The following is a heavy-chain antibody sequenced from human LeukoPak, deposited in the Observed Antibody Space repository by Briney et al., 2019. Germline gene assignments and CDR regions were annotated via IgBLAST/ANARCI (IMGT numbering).Heavy chain of an antibody. D-gene: IGHD2-8*02. CDR3: ATSPGGPSKM. J-gene: IGHJ4*02. CDR1: GVYW. CDR2: INQDGSVI. V-gene: IGHV3-7*01. Sequence: GGSLRLSCAVSGVYWMSWVRQAPGKGLEWVANINQDGSVIYYVDSVKGRFTISRDNAKNSLYLQMNSLRAEDTGVYYCATSPGGPSKMWGPGNLVNVSS.